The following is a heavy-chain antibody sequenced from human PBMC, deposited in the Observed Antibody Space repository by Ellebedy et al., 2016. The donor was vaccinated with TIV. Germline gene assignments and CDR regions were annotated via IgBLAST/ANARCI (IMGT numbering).Heavy chain of an antibody. CDR2: INPIFGKP. J-gene: IGHJ3*02. D-gene: IGHD3-22*01. CDR1: GCTFSSYG. CDR3: AKRYYDRGSNDAFDI. Sequence: AASVKVSCKASGCTFSSYGITWVRQPPAHGLEWMGGINPIFGKPKYAQKFQGRVTITADESTSTAYMELSSLRAGDTAVYYCAKRYYDRGSNDAFDIWGQGTMVTVSS. V-gene: IGHV1-69*13.